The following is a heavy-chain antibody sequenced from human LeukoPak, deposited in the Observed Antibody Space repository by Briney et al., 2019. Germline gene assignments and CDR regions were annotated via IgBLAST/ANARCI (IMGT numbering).Heavy chain of an antibody. V-gene: IGHV4-34*01. D-gene: IGHD4-23*01. CDR3: ARVGPRRTTVVYYFDY. CDR1: GGSFSGYY. Sequence: PSDTLSLTCAVYGGSFSGYYWSWIRQPPGKGLEWIGEINHSGSTNYNPSLKSRVTISVDTSKNQFSLKLSSVTAADTAVYYCARVGPRRTTVVYYFDYWGQGTLVTVSS. J-gene: IGHJ4*02. CDR2: INHSGST.